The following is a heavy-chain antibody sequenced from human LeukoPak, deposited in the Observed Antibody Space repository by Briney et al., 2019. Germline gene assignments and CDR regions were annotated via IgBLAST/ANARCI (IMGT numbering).Heavy chain of an antibody. V-gene: IGHV1-18*01. CDR1: GYTFTSYG. J-gene: IGHJ3*02. CDR3: ARRKSGSHDLDAFDN. CDR2: ISAYNGNT. D-gene: IGHD1-26*01. Sequence: GASVKVSCKASGYTFTSYGISWVRQAPGQGLEWMGWISAYNGNTNYAQKLQGRVTMTTDTSTSTAYMELRSLRSDDTAVYYCARRKSGSHDLDAFDNWGQGTMVTVSS.